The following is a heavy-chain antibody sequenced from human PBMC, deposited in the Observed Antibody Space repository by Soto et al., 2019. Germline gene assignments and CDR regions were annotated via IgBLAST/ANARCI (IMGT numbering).Heavy chain of an antibody. V-gene: IGHV3-33*01. CDR2: IWYDGSNK. J-gene: IGHJ4*02. CDR3: ARDIWQWLVNPVIGY. D-gene: IGHD6-19*01. Sequence: QVQLVESGGGVVQPGRSLRLSCAASGFTFSSYGMHWVRQAPGKGLEWVAVIWYDGSNKYYADSVKGRFTISRDNSKTTLYLQMNSLRAEDTAVYYCARDIWQWLVNPVIGYWGQGTLVTVSS. CDR1: GFTFSSYG.